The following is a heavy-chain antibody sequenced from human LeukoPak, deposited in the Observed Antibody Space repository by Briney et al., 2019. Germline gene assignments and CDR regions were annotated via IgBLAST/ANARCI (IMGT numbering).Heavy chain of an antibody. CDR1: GDSVSSDNAA. J-gene: IGHJ5*02. V-gene: IGHV6-1*01. D-gene: IGHD6-13*01. CDR3: ARVRGVATTKRTFFDT. CDR2: TYYRSKWYN. Sequence: SQTFSLTCAISGDSVSSDNAAWNWIRQSPSRGLEWLGRTYYRSKWYNDYARSVKSRITINADTSKNRFSLQLNSVTPEDTAVYYCARVRGVATTKRTFFDTWGQGTRVTVSS.